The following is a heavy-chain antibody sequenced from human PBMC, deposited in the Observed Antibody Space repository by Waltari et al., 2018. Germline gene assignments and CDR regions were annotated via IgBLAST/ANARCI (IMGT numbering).Heavy chain of an antibody. J-gene: IGHJ4*02. CDR3: AKDQQRSGSYPITIDY. CDR1: GFTFSSYA. CDR2: ISGSDGNT. D-gene: IGHD1-26*01. V-gene: IGHV3-23*01. Sequence: EVQLLESGGGLVQPGGSLRLSCAASGFTFSSYAMSWVRQAPGKGLEWVSTISGSDGNTYYADSVKGRFTISRDNSKNTLYLQMNSLRAEDTAVYYCAKDQQRSGSYPITIDYWGQGTLVTVSS.